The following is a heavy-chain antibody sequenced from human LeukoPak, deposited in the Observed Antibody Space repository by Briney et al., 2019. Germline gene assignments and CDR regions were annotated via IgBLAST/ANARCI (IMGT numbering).Heavy chain of an antibody. V-gene: IGHV3-53*01. CDR1: GFPVRSRY. D-gene: IGHD3-3*01. Sequence: PGGSLRLSCEVSGFPVRSRYMTWVRQAPGKGLECVSVIYSGGSTYYIDPVRGRFTISRDISNSTMYLEMNDLRVEDTAMYYCASLEGGPTDGRWGQGTLVTVSS. J-gene: IGHJ4*02. CDR3: ASLEGGPTDGR. CDR2: IYSGGST.